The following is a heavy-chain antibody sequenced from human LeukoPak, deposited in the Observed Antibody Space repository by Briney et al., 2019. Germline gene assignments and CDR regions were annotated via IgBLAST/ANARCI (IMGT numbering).Heavy chain of an antibody. CDR2: TRPDGSET. CDR1: GFIFTNFW. D-gene: IGHD3-22*01. V-gene: IGHV3-7*01. CDR3: ARDASGYYDS. J-gene: IGHJ4*02. Sequence: PGGSLRLSCAASGFIFTNFWMSWVRQAPGKGLEWVANTRPDGSETYYVDSVKGRFTVSRDNAKSSLYLQMNTLRVEDTAVYFCARDASGYYDSWGQGTLVTVSS.